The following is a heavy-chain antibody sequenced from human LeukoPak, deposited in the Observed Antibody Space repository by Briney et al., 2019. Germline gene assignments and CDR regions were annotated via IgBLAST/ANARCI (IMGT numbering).Heavy chain of an antibody. Sequence: GGSLRLSCTDSGLTFSDHHMSWIRQAPGKGLEWISYICTSGSTKYYADSVKGRFTISRDNAKNSLYLQMNSLRAEDTAVYYCASSSGSYFGYYYFDYWGQGTLVTVSS. V-gene: IGHV3-11*01. D-gene: IGHD1-26*01. J-gene: IGHJ4*02. CDR3: ASSSGSYFGYYYFDY. CDR1: GLTFSDHH. CDR2: ICTSGSTK.